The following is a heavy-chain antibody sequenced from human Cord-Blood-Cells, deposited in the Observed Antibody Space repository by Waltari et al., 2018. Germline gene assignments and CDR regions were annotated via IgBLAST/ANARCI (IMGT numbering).Heavy chain of an antibody. CDR1: GFTFSSYE. Sequence: EVQLVESGGGLVQPGGSLRLSCAASGFTFSSYEMNWVRQAPGKGLEWVSYISSSGSTIYCADSVKGRFTISRDNAKNSLYLQMNSLRAEDTAVYYCARIAVADPFDYWGQGTLVTVSS. V-gene: IGHV3-48*03. CDR2: ISSSGSTI. D-gene: IGHD6-19*01. CDR3: ARIAVADPFDY. J-gene: IGHJ4*02.